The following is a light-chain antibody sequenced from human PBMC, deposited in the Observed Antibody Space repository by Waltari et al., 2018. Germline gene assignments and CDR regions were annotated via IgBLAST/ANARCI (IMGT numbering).Light chain of an antibody. J-gene: IGKJ1*01. CDR3: QQYYSAPPT. Sequence: DIVMTQSPESLAVSLGERATINCKSSQSVSYTSKNKNYLAWYQQKQGQPPKLLIYWASTREPGVPDRFSGSGSGTDFTLTISSLQAEDVARYFCQQYYSAPPTFGQGTKVEVK. CDR2: WAS. V-gene: IGKV4-1*01. CDR1: QSVSYTSKNKNY.